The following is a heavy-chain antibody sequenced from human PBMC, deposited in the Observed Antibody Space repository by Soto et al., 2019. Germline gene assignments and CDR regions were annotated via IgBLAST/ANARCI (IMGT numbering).Heavy chain of an antibody. CDR3: AGGDEKSPAVFDY. Sequence: QVLLVQSGAEVKPPGSSVKVSCKASGGSFSRYTFSWVRQAPGQGLEWLGRVIPMLETTNYAQKFQGRVTMTADKSTNTAYMELSSLQSEGWALYFCAGGDEKSPAVFDYWGQGTLVTVSS. V-gene: IGHV1-69*08. J-gene: IGHJ4*02. CDR1: GGSFSRYT. D-gene: IGHD3-16*01. CDR2: VIPMLETT.